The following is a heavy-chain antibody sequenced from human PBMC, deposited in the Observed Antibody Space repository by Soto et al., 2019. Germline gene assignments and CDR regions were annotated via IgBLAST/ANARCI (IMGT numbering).Heavy chain of an antibody. CDR3: AKRSSSSTFDY. D-gene: IGHD6-6*01. Sequence: EVQLLESGGGLVQPGESLRLSCAASGFTFSSYAMSWVRQAPGKGLEWVSVISGSDDSTYYADSVKGRFTISRDYSKNTLNLQMNSLRAEDTAVYYCAKRSSSSTFDYWGQGTLVTVSS. CDR1: GFTFSSYA. J-gene: IGHJ4*02. V-gene: IGHV3-23*01. CDR2: ISGSDDST.